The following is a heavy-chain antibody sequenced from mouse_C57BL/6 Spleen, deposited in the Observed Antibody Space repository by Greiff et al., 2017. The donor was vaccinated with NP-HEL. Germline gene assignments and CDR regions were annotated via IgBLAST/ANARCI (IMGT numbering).Heavy chain of an antibody. J-gene: IGHJ2*01. D-gene: IGHD2-5*01. CDR2: IDPSDSYT. V-gene: IGHV1-69*01. CDR3: ARSPPYYSNSYYFDY. CDR1: GYTFTSYW. Sequence: QVQLQQPGAELVMPGASVKLSCKASGYTFTSYWMHWVKQRPGQGLEWIGEIDPSDSYTNYNQKFKGKSTLTVDKSSSTAYMQLSSLPSEDSAVYYCARSPPYYSNSYYFDYWGQGTTLTVSS.